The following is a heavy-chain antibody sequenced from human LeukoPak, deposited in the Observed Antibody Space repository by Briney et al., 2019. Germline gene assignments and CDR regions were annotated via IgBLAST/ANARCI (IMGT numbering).Heavy chain of an antibody. CDR1: GFTFNNYA. V-gene: IGHV3-23*01. J-gene: IGHJ1*01. CDR3: AKDASYFDTSDYP. Sequence: GGSLRLSCAASGFTFNNYAMSWVRQAPGKGLEWVSGITSTGGTTYYADSVRGRFTISRDNFDNTLHLQMDSLRAEDTALYYCAKDASYFDTSDYPWGQGTLVTVS. CDR2: ITSTGGTT. D-gene: IGHD3-22*01.